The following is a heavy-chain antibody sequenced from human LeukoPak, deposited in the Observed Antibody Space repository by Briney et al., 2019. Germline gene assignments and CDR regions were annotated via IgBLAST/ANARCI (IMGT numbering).Heavy chain of an antibody. Sequence: SETLSLTCTVSGGSISSSSYYWGWIRQPPGKGLEWIGSIYYSGSTYYNPSLKSRVTISVDTSKNQFSLKLSSVTAADTAVYYCARDVGQRAHDYWGPGTLVTVSS. CDR1: GGSISSSSYY. CDR2: IYYSGST. D-gene: IGHD2-15*01. J-gene: IGHJ4*02. V-gene: IGHV4-39*07. CDR3: ARDVGQRAHDY.